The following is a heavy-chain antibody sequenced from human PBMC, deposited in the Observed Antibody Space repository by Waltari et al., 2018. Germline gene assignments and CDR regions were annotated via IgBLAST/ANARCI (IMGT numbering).Heavy chain of an antibody. Sequence: EVQLVESGGGLVQPGGSLRLSCAASGFTFSSYSMNWVRQAPGKGLEWVSYISSSSSTIYYADSVKGRFTISRDNAKNSLYLQMNSLRAEDTAVYYCASCRDGAFDIWGQGTMVTVSS. CDR3: ASCRDGAFDI. CDR1: GFTFSSYS. J-gene: IGHJ3*02. V-gene: IGHV3-48*04. D-gene: IGHD2-15*01. CDR2: ISSSSSTI.